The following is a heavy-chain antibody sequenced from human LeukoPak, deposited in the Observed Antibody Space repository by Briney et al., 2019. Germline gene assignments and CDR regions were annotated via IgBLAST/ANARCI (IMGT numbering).Heavy chain of an antibody. V-gene: IGHV3-7*01. CDR2: IMQDGSEK. J-gene: IGHJ4*02. CDR1: GFTFSDYW. D-gene: IGHD1-26*01. CDR3: ARDPSGTHFDF. Sequence: GGSLRLSCAASGFTFSDYWMAWVRQAPGKGLECVANIMQDGSEKYFVDSVKGRFTISRDNAKNSLYLRMNSLRAEDTAVYYCARDPSGTHFDFWGQGALVTVSS.